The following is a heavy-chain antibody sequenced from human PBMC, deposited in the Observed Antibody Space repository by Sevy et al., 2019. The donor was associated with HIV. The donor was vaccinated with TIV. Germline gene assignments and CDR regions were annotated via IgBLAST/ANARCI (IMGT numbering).Heavy chain of an antibody. CDR3: ARSQNVDSAPFDY. Sequence: SETLSLTCTVSGGSISTGDYYWSWIRQPSGKCLEWIGYFFYTDSPHYSPSLKSRLTISVDMSKNKVYLKLSSVTAADTAVYFCARSQNVDSAPFDYWGQGALVTVSS. V-gene: IGHV4-30-4*01. D-gene: IGHD5-18*01. CDR1: GGSISTGDYY. CDR2: FFYTDSP. J-gene: IGHJ4*02.